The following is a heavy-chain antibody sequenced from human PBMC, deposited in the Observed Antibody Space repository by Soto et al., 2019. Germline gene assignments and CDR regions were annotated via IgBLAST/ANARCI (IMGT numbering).Heavy chain of an antibody. CDR3: ATMGTPATGLYFFDY. D-gene: IGHD2-15*01. Sequence: QVQLQESGPGLVKPSQTLSLTCTVSGGSISSGNYYWSWIRQPPGKGLEWIGFISYSGSTYYSTSLKGRVTISVDTSKSQCSLSLSFVTAADTAVYYCATMGTPATGLYFFDYWGQGSLVTVSS. CDR1: GGSISSGNYY. V-gene: IGHV4-30-4*01. J-gene: IGHJ4*02. CDR2: ISYSGST.